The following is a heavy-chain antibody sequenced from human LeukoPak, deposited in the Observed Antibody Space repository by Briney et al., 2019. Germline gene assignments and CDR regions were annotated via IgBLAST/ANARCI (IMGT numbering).Heavy chain of an antibody. CDR3: ARDRDSSSWYALAFDI. Sequence: ASVKLSRTASGYGFTGHDMPWVREAPGPGLGWMGWIDLNNVGRNYAQKFQGRVSMIRDTSISTAYMELSGLRSDDTAVYYCARDRDSSSWYALAFDIWGQGTMVTVSS. J-gene: IGHJ3*02. D-gene: IGHD6-13*01. CDR1: GYGFTGHD. CDR2: IDLNNVGR. V-gene: IGHV1-2*02.